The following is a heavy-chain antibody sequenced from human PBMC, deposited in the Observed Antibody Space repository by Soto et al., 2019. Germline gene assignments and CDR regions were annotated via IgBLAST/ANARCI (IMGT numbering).Heavy chain of an antibody. D-gene: IGHD3-22*01. CDR3: TSRYYYDSSGYLDYFDY. J-gene: IGHJ4*02. Sequence: PGGSLRLSCAASGFTFSGSAMHWVRQASGKGLEWVGRIRSKANSYATAYAASVKGRFTISRDDSKNTAYLQMNSLKTEDTAVYYCTSRYYYDSSGYLDYFDYWGQGTLVTVSS. CDR1: GFTFSGSA. V-gene: IGHV3-73*01. CDR2: IRSKANSYAT.